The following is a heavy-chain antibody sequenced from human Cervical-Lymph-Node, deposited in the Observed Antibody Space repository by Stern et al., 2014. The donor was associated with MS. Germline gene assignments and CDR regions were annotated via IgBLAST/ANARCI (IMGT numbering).Heavy chain of an antibody. CDR3: VHDLGY. CDR2: VFWDDDK. Sequence: ESGPTLGKPTQTLTLTCTFSGLPVNRTGGGVNRIRQPPGKSLEWLALVFWDDDKHYSPSLRNRLTITKEASKNQVVLKMTNMAPVDTGTYYCVHDLGYWGQGILVTVSS. CDR1: GLPVNRTGGG. J-gene: IGHJ4*02. V-gene: IGHV2-5*02.